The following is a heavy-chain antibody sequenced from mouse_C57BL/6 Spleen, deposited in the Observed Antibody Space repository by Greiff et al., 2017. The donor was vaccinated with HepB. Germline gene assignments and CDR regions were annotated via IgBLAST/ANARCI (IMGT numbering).Heavy chain of an antibody. V-gene: IGHV1-76*01. J-gene: IGHJ4*01. Sequence: VQLQQSGAELVRPGASVKLSCKASGYTFTDYYINWVKQRPGQGLEWIARIYPGSGNTYYNEKFKGKATLTAEKSSSTAYMQLSSLTSEDSAVYFCARESDYDRGYYYAMDYWGQGTSVTVSS. CDR3: ARESDYDRGYYYAMDY. D-gene: IGHD2-4*01. CDR1: GYTFTDYY. CDR2: IYPGSGNT.